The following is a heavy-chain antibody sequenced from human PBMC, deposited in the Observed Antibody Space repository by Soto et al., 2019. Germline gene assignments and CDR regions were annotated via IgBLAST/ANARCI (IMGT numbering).Heavy chain of an antibody. V-gene: IGHV4-39*01. Sequence: SETLSLTCSVSGGSMSTNSYYWGWFRQPAGKGLEWIGHVYYGGSNYYTPSLKRRVTISIDTSRSQFSLRLYSVTAADTGVYYCARGAANGSKTDSWGQGTPVTVSS. CDR3: ARGAANGSKTDS. J-gene: IGHJ4*02. CDR2: VYYGGSN. CDR1: GGSMSTNSYY. D-gene: IGHD3-10*01.